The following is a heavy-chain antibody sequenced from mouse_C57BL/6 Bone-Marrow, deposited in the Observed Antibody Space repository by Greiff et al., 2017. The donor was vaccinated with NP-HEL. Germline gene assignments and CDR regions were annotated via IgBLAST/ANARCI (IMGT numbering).Heavy chain of an antibody. J-gene: IGHJ4*01. CDR1: GYTFTSYT. V-gene: IGHV1-4*01. CDR2: INPSSGYT. D-gene: IGHD3-3*01. CDR3: ARGRGRASYYAMDY. Sequence: QVQLQQSGAELARPGASVKMSCKASGYTFTSYTMHWVKQRPGQGLEWIGYINPSSGYTKYNQKFKDKATLTADKSSSTAYMQLSSLTSEDSAVYYCARGRGRASYYAMDYWGQGTSVTVSS.